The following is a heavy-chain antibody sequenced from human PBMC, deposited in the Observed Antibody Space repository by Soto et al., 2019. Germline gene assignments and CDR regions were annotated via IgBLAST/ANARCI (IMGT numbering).Heavy chain of an antibody. D-gene: IGHD2-21*01. J-gene: IGHJ5*01. CDR1: GFTFSSYE. CDR2: ISSSGSGSTI. V-gene: IGHV3-48*03. Sequence: PAGSLRLSCAASGFTFSSYEMNWVRQAPGKGLEWVSYISSSGSGSTIYYADSAKGRFTISRDNAKNSLYLQMSSLRAEDTAVYYCASVAPGSTSWFYSWGQGTLVTVSS. CDR3: ASVAPGSTSWFYS.